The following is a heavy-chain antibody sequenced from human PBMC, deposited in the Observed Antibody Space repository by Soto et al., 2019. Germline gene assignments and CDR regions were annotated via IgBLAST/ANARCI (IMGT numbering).Heavy chain of an antibody. V-gene: IGHV1-69*01. CDR3: ARGLIKVVPAAIKGNYYYYGMDV. CDR1: GGTFSSYA. Sequence: QVQLVQSGAEVKKPGSSVKVSCKASGGTFSSYAISWVRQAPGQGLEWMGGIIPIFGTANYAQKFQGRVRSTADESTSTAYMELSSLRSEDTAVYYCARGLIKVVPAAIKGNYYYYGMDVWGQGTTVTVSS. D-gene: IGHD2-2*01. J-gene: IGHJ6*02. CDR2: IIPIFGTA.